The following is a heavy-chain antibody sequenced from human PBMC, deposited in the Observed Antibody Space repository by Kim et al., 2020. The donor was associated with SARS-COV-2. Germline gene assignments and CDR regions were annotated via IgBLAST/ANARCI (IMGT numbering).Heavy chain of an antibody. CDR1: GYTFTSYA. Sequence: ASVKVSCKASGYTFTSYAMHWVRQAPGQRLEWMGWINAGNGNTKYSQKFQGRVTITRDTSASTAYMELSSLRSEDTAVYYCARSSGGLLVPEYFQHWGQGTLVTVSS. V-gene: IGHV1-3*01. CDR3: ARSSGGLLVPEYFQH. CDR2: INAGNGNT. J-gene: IGHJ1*01. D-gene: IGHD3-10*01.